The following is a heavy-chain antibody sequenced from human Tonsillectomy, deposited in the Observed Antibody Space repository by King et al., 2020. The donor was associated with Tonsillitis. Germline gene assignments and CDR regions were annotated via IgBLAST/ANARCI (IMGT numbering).Heavy chain of an antibody. Sequence: QLQESGPGLVRPSETLSLTCNVSGGSISRSSFYWGWIRQPPGQGLEWIASIYYTGSSHYNPSLKSRVTISVDTSKNQFSLKLGSVTAADTAVYYCASTGIVGAFDGFDIWGQGTILTVSS. V-gene: IGHV4-39*01. CDR1: GGSISRSSFY. J-gene: IGHJ3*02. CDR2: IYYTGSS. D-gene: IGHD1-26*01. CDR3: ASTGIVGAFDGFDI.